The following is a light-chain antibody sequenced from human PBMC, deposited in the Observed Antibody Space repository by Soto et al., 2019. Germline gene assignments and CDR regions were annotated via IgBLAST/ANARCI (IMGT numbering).Light chain of an antibody. J-gene: IGKJ2*01. CDR1: QSISIY. CDR2: DAS. V-gene: IGKV3-11*01. CDR3: QHRSSWPEGYP. Sequence: EIVLTQSPATLSLSPGERATLSCRASQSISIYLAWYQQKPGQAPRLLIYDASKRAPGIPARFSGSGSWTDFTLPISSLEPEDFAVYYCQHRSSWPEGYPFGQGTKLEIK.